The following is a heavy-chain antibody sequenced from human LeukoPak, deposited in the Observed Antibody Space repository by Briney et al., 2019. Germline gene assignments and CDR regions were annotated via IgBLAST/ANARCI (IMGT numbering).Heavy chain of an antibody. Sequence: SETLSLTCAVYGGSFSGYYWSWIRQPPGKGLQWIGEINHSGSTNYKPSLKSRVTISLDTSKNHFSLKLTSVTAADTAVYYCASLSDTGAFDYWGQGTLVTVSS. CDR1: GGSFSGYY. CDR2: INHSGST. CDR3: ASLSDTGAFDY. J-gene: IGHJ4*02. D-gene: IGHD1-26*01. V-gene: IGHV4-34*01.